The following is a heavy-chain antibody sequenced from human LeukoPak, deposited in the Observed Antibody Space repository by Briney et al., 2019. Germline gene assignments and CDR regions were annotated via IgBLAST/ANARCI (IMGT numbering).Heavy chain of an antibody. CDR1: GGSISSGSYS. D-gene: IGHD1-26*01. CDR2: IYTSGTT. V-gene: IGHV4-61*02. Sequence: SETLSLTCTVSGGSISSGSYSWSWIRQPAGKGLEWIGRIYTSGTTNYNPSLESRVTISLDTSKNQFSLKLSSVTAADTAVYYCASGGSYSDYFDYWGQGTLVTVSS. CDR3: ASGGSYSDYFDY. J-gene: IGHJ4*02.